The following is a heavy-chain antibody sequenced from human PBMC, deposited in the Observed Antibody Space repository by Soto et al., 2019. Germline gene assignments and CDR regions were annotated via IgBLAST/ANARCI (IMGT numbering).Heavy chain of an antibody. J-gene: IGHJ6*02. D-gene: IGHD4-17*01. CDR1: GFTFSSCA. CDR2: ISGSGGST. Sequence: GVSLRLSCAASGFTFSSCAMSWVRQAPGKGLEWVSAISGSGGSTYYADSVKGRFTISRDNSKNTLYLQMNSLRAEDTAVYYCAKDTNTVDYYYGMDVWGQGTTVTVSS. V-gene: IGHV3-23*01. CDR3: AKDTNTVDYYYGMDV.